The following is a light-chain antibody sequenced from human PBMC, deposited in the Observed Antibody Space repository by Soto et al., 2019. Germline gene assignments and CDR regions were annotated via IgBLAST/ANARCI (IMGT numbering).Light chain of an antibody. CDR3: SSYTSDSTLV. V-gene: IGLV2-14*01. Sequence: QSALTQPASVSGSPGQSIVISCNGTSTDVGGYNYVSWYQQHPGKAPKLMIYEVSNRPSGVSDRFSGAKSGNTASLTISGLQAEDEADYYWSSYTSDSTLVFGGGAKLTVL. CDR2: EVS. CDR1: STDVGGYNY. J-gene: IGLJ3*02.